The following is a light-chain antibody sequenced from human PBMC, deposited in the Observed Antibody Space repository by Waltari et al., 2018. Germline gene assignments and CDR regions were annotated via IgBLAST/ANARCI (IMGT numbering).Light chain of an antibody. Sequence: DIQMTQSPSTLSASVGDRVTTTCRASQSISDWLAWYQQKPGKAPKLLIYKASSLESGVPSRFSGSGSRTEFTLTISSLQPDDFETYYCQPYNSNSIMFGEGTRLEIK. V-gene: IGKV1-5*03. CDR3: QPYNSNSIM. CDR1: QSISDW. CDR2: KAS. J-gene: IGKJ5*01.